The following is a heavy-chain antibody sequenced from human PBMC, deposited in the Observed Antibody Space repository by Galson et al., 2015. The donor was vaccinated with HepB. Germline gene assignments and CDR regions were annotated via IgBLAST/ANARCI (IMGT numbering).Heavy chain of an antibody. CDR3: AREAGASVVVVAATDYCYGMDV. CDR2: MNPNSGNT. V-gene: IGHV1-8*01. J-gene: IGHJ6*02. CDR1: GYTFTSYD. Sequence: SVTVSCKASGYTFTSYDINWVRQATGQGLEWMGWMNPNSGNTGYAQKFQGRVTMTRNTSISTAYMELSSLRSEDTAVYYCAREAGASVVVVAATDYCYGMDVWGQGTTVTVSS. D-gene: IGHD2-15*01.